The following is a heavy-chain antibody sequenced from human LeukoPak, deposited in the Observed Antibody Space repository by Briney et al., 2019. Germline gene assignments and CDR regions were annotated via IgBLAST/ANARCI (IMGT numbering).Heavy chain of an antibody. Sequence: SETLSLTCTVSGGSISSYYWSWIRQAAGKGLEWIGRIYTSGRTNYNPSLKSRVTMSVDTSKNQFSLKLSSVTAADTAVYYCARVTYTAMGFDYWGQGTLVTVSS. J-gene: IGHJ4*02. V-gene: IGHV4-4*07. CDR2: IYTSGRT. CDR3: ARVTYTAMGFDY. D-gene: IGHD5-18*01. CDR1: GGSISSYY.